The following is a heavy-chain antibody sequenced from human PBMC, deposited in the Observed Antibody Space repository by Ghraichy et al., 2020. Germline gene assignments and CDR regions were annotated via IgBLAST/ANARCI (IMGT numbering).Heavy chain of an antibody. D-gene: IGHD6-19*01. CDR2: IYPGDSET. J-gene: IGHJ4*02. V-gene: IGHV5-51*01. Sequence: GESLNISCKGSGYNFINYWIDWVRQMPGKGLEWMGIIYPGDSETRYSPSFQGQVTISADKSISTAYLQWSSLKASDTAMYFCARHGYSSGWAVDYWGQGTLVTVSS. CDR3: ARHGYSSGWAVDY. CDR1: GYNFINYW.